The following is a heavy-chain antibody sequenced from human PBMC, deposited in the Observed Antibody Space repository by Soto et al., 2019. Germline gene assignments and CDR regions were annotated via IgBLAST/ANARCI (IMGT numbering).Heavy chain of an antibody. CDR1: GFTFSSYA. D-gene: IGHD6-13*01. Sequence: EVQLLESGGGLVQPGGSLRLSCAASGFTFSSYAMSWVRQAPGKGLEWVSGISGSGGNTYYADSVEGRFTFSRDNSQKTLYLQMNSLTAEDTAVYYCAKAPKGNYYYGMDVWGQGTTVTVSS. V-gene: IGHV3-23*01. CDR2: ISGSGGNT. J-gene: IGHJ6*02. CDR3: AKAPKGNYYYGMDV.